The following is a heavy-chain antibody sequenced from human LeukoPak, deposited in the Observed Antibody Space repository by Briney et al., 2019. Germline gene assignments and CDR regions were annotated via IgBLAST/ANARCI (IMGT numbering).Heavy chain of an antibody. CDR2: FSGSGGST. CDR1: GFTYSSCA. J-gene: IGHJ3*02. V-gene: IGHV3-23*01. Sequence: GGSLRLSCAASGFTYSSCAMSWVRQAPGKGLEWVSTFSGSGGSTYYADSVKGRFTISRDNSKNTLYLQMNSLGAEDTAVYYCAKEVDSSGYYYSSSPGAFDIWGQGTMVTVSS. D-gene: IGHD3-22*01. CDR3: AKEVDSSGYYYSSSPGAFDI.